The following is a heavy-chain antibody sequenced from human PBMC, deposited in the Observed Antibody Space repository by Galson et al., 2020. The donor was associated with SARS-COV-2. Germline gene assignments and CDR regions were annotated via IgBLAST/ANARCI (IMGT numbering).Heavy chain of an antibody. J-gene: IGHJ4*02. D-gene: IGHD3-3*02. CDR2: ISYSGST. CDR3: AIIIFGLVSTLGD. CDR1: GGSISSSSYS. V-gene: IGHV4-39*01. Sequence: SETLSLTCTVSGGSISSSSYSWGWIRQPPGKGLEWIGSISYSGSTYYNPSLKSRVTISVDTSKNPFSLKLSTVTAADTAVYYCAIIIFGLVSTLGDWGQGSLVTVSS.